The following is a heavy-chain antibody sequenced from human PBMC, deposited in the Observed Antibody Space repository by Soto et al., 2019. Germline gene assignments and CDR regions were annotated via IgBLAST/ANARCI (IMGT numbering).Heavy chain of an antibody. CDR2: ISAYNGNT. Sequence: GASVKVSCKASGYTFTSYGINWVRQAPGQGLEWMGWISAYNGNTNYAQKLQGRVTMTTDTSTSTAYMELRSLRSDDTAVYYCARYVFDTSTGHYYVMSVCGRGTTVTVSS. CDR3: ARYVFDTSTGHYYVMSV. CDR1: GYTFTSYG. D-gene: IGHD5-18*01. J-gene: IGHJ6*02. V-gene: IGHV1-18*01.